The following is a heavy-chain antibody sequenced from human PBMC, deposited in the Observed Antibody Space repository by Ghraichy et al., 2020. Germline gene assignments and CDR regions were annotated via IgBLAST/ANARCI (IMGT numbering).Heavy chain of an antibody. CDR2: INHSGST. Sequence: ETLSLTCAVYGGSFSGYYWSWIRQPPGKGLEWIGEINHSGSTNYNPSLKSRVTISVDTSKNQFSLKLSSVTAADTAVYYCARDPLRSWYDAFDIWGQGTMVTVSS. V-gene: IGHV4-34*01. D-gene: IGHD6-13*01. J-gene: IGHJ3*02. CDR3: ARDPLRSWYDAFDI. CDR1: GGSFSGYY.